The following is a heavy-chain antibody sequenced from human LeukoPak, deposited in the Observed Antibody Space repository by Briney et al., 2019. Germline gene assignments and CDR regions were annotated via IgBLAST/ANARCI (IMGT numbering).Heavy chain of an antibody. Sequence: ASVKVSCKASGYTFTGNYMHWVRQAPGQGLEWMGWINPNSGGTNYAQKFQDRVTVARDTSISTAYMELSRLRSDDTAVYYCARGYYDSSDYEYFQHWGQGILVTVSS. CDR2: INPNSGGT. J-gene: IGHJ1*01. CDR1: GYTFTGNY. V-gene: IGHV1-2*02. CDR3: ARGYYDSSDYEYFQH. D-gene: IGHD3-22*01.